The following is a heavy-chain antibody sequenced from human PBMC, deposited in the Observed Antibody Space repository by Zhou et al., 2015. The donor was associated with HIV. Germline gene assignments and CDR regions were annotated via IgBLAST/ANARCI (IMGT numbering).Heavy chain of an antibody. CDR3: ARGGDPYDILTGAFDY. CDR2: IIPIFGTA. D-gene: IGHD3-9*01. J-gene: IGHJ4*02. Sequence: QVQLVQSGAEVKKPGSSVKVSCKASGGSGDTFNIYALSWVRQARGQGLEWMGGIIPIFGTANYAQKFQGRVTITADESTSTAYMELSSLRSEDTAVYYCARGGDPYDILTGAFDYWGQGTLVTVSS. V-gene: IGHV1-69*01. CDR1: GGSGDTFNIYA.